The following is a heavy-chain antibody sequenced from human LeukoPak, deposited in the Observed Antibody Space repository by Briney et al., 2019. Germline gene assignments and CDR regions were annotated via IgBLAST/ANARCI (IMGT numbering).Heavy chain of an antibody. CDR3: ARNDYPRYGYYGMDV. V-gene: IGHV4-59*01. D-gene: IGHD4-11*01. Sequence: SETLSLTCTVSGGSISSYYWSWIRQPPGKGLEWIGYIYYSGSTNYNPSLKSRVTISVDTSKNQFSLKLSSVTAADTAVYYCARNDYPRYGYYGMDVWGQGTTVTVSS. J-gene: IGHJ6*02. CDR1: GGSISSYY. CDR2: IYYSGST.